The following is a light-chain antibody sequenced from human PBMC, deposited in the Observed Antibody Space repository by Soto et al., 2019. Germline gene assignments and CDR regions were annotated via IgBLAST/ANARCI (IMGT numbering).Light chain of an antibody. CDR3: TSYTTSYFYG. J-gene: IGLJ1*01. V-gene: IGLV2-14*01. Sequence: SVLTQPASVSGSPGQSITISCTGSGRDIGAYDYVSWYQQHPGKATKLLIYGVKNRPSGVSYRFSASKSAFTASLTISGLQAEDEAHYYCTSYTTSYFYGFRPGTKVTVL. CDR2: GVK. CDR1: GRDIGAYDY.